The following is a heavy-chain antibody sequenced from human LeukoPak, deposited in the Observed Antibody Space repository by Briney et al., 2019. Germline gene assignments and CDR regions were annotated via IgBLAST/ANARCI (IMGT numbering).Heavy chain of an antibody. CDR1: GFTFSTYG. V-gene: IGHV3-30*02. Sequence: GGSLRLSCAAPGFTFSTYGMHWVRQAPGKGLEWVAFIQNDEIDKFYADSVKGRFTISRDNSKNTLYLQMNSLRADDTAVYYCAKERKLLPFDCWGQGTLVTVSS. J-gene: IGHJ4*02. D-gene: IGHD4-23*01. CDR3: AKERKLLPFDC. CDR2: IQNDEIDK.